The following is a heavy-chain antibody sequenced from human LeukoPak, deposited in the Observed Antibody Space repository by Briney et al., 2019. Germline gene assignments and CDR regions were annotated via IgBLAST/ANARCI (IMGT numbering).Heavy chain of an antibody. CDR1: GGSFSGYA. CDR2: IFPIFGTA. D-gene: IGHD1-26*01. J-gene: IGHJ3*02. CDR3: ARNSGSYHDAFDI. Sequence: SVKVSCKASGGSFSGYAISWVPQAPLQGLEWVGGIFPIFGTANYAQKFQGRVTITADESTSTAYMELSSLRSEDTAVYYCARNSGSYHDAFDIWGQGTMVTVSS. V-gene: IGHV1-69*13.